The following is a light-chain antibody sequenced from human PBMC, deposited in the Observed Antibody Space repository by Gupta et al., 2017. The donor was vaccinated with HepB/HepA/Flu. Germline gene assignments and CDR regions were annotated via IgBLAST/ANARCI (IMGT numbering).Light chain of an antibody. V-gene: IGLV1-40*01. CDR3: QSYDSSLSAVV. CDR1: SSNIGAGFD. Sequence: QSVLTQPPSVSGAPGQRVTIPCTGSSSNIGAGFDVNWYQHLPGTAPKRLIYGNTNRPSGVPDRFSASKSDTSASLAITGLRAEDEADDYCQSYDSSLSAVVFGGGTKLTVL. CDR2: GNT. J-gene: IGLJ2*01.